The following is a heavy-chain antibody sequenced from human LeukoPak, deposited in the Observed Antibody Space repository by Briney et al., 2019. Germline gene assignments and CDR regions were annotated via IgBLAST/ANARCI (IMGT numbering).Heavy chain of an antibody. V-gene: IGHV4-34*01. Sequence: SETLSLTCAVYGGSFSGYYWSWIRQPPGKGLEGIGEINHSGSTNYNPSLTSRVTISVDTSKNQFSLTLSSMPAADTAVYYCARGGVYFDFWSGYYGPPRTVDAFDIWGQGTMVTVSS. J-gene: IGHJ3*02. CDR3: ARGGVYFDFWSGYYGPPRTVDAFDI. CDR1: GGSFSGYY. D-gene: IGHD3-3*01. CDR2: INHSGST.